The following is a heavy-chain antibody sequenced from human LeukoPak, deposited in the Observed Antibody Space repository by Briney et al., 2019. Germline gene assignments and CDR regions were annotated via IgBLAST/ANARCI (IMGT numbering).Heavy chain of an antibody. CDR2: TRYDGNNK. D-gene: IGHD1-26*01. Sequence: GGSLRLSCAASGFTFRSYGMHWVRQAPGKGLEWVAFTRYDGNNKYYADSVKGRFTISRDNSKNTLYLQMNSLRAEDTAVYYCARVVGATTAYFDYWGQGTLVTVSS. CDR1: GFTFRSYG. J-gene: IGHJ4*02. V-gene: IGHV3-30*02. CDR3: ARVVGATTAYFDY.